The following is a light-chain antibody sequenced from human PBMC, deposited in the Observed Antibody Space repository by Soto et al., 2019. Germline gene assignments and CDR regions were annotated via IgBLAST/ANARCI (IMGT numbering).Light chain of an antibody. J-gene: IGKJ5*01. CDR3: PQRSNWPIT. CDR2: DAS. CDR1: QRVCKY. V-gene: IGKV3-11*01. Sequence: EIVLTQSPATLSWSPGERATLSCRSSQRVCKYFAWYQQKPGRAPRLLIYDASSRATGIPARSIGSGSGTDFTLTIICLEPEDFAIYYCPQRSNWPITFGQETRLEIK.